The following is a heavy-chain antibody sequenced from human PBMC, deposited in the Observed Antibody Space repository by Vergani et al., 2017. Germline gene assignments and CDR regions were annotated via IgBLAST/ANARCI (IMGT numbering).Heavy chain of an antibody. CDR3: ARTPCGTIVGAFGLYYKDV. Sequence: QVQLQQWGAGLLKPSETLSLTCAVYGGSFSGYYWSWIRQPPGKGLEWIGEIKHSGSTNYNPSLKSRVTISVETSKRQFSRKLSSVTAADTAVYYCARTPCGTIVGAFGLYYKDVWGKGTTVTVSS. D-gene: IGHD1-26*01. V-gene: IGHV4-34*01. J-gene: IGHJ6*03. CDR2: IKHSGST. CDR1: GGSFSGYY.